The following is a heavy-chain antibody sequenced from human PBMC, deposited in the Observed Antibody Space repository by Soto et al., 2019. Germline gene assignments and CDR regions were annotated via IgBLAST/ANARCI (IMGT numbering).Heavy chain of an antibody. D-gene: IGHD5-18*01. Sequence: QITLKESGPTLVKPTQTLTLTCTFSGFSLSSNGVGVGWIRQPPGKALEWLALIYWDDSKHYSPSLKSRLTITKDTARNPVVLTMTNMDPVDTATYYCAKKAGGEYILGYWGQGTLVTVSS. V-gene: IGHV2-5*02. CDR3: AKKAGGEYILGY. CDR1: GFSLSSNGVG. J-gene: IGHJ4*02. CDR2: IYWDDSK.